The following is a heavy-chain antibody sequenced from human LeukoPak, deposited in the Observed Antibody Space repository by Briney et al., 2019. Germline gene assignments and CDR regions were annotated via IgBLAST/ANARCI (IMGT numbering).Heavy chain of an antibody. CDR3: AKADYYDSSGPPDI. D-gene: IGHD3-22*01. J-gene: IGHJ3*02. V-gene: IGHV3-23*01. CDR2: MSADSATT. Sequence: PGGSLRPSCAASGFNFGSYSMTWVRQAPGKGLEWVSVMSADSATTFYADSVKGRFTISRDNSKNTLYLQMNSLRAEDTAVYYCAKADYYDSSGPPDIWGQGTMVTVSS. CDR1: GFNFGSYS.